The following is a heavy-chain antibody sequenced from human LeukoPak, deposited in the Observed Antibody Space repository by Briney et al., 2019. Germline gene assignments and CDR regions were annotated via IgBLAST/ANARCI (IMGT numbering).Heavy chain of an antibody. Sequence: GRSLRLSCTASGFTFGDYAMSWVRQAPGKGLEWVGFIRSKAYGGTTEYAASVKGRFTISRDDSKSIACLQMNSLKTEDTAVYYCTRGSTRARIAAAGTVHWGQGTLVTVSS. CDR3: TRGSTRARIAAAGTVH. D-gene: IGHD6-13*01. CDR1: GFTFGDYA. J-gene: IGHJ4*02. CDR2: IRSKAYGGTT. V-gene: IGHV3-49*04.